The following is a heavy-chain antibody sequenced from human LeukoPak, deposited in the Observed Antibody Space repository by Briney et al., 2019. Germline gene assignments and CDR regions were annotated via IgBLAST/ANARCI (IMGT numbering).Heavy chain of an antibody. J-gene: IGHJ4*02. D-gene: IGHD4-23*01. CDR1: GFNFEDYD. Sequence: GGSLRLSCTASGFNFEDYDMTWVRQVPGKGLDWVSGINWSGRITGYADSVKGRVTISRDNAKNSLYLQMNHLRAGEDTALYYCAGATPRTPGHFDYWGQGTLVTVSS. V-gene: IGHV3-20*04. CDR2: INWSGRIT. CDR3: AGATPRTPGHFDY.